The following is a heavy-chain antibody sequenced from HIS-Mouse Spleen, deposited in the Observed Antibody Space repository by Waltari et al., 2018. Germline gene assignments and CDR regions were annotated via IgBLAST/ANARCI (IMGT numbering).Heavy chain of an antibody. Sequence: QLQLQESGPGLVKPSETLSLTCTVSGGSISSSSYYWGWIRQPPGKGLEWIGSIYYSGSTYFNPSFKIRVTISVDTSKNQFSLKLSSVTAADTAVYYCAREIPYSSSWYDWYFDLWGRGTLVTVSS. J-gene: IGHJ2*01. V-gene: IGHV4-39*07. CDR2: IYYSGST. D-gene: IGHD6-13*01. CDR3: AREIPYSSSWYDWYFDL. CDR1: GGSISSSSYY.